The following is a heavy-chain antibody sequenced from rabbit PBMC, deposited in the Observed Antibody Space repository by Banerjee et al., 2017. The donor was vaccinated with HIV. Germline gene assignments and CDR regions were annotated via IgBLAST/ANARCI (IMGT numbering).Heavy chain of an antibody. CDR2: IYISSGNS. CDR1: GFSFSGSA. V-gene: IGHV1S40*01. CDR3: ARRYGGYGDATDL. D-gene: IGHD6-1*01. J-gene: IGHJ4*01. Sequence: QSLEESGGDLVKPGASLTLTCTASGFSFSGSAMCWVRQAPGKGLEWIACIYISSGNSYYASWAKGRFTISKTSSTTVTLQMTSLTVADTATYFCARRYGGYGDATDLWGQGTLVTVS.